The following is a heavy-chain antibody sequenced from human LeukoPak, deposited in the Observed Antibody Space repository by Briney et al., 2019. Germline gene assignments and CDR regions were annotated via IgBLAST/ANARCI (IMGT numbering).Heavy chain of an antibody. V-gene: IGHV3-20*04. CDR3: ARDHSYTLYVPYYYMDV. Sequence: GGSLRLSCAASGFTFSSYAMSWVRQAPGKGLEWVSGINWNGGSTGYADSVKGRFTISRDNAKNSLCLQMNSLRAEDTAVYYCARDHSYTLYVPYYYMDVWGKGTTVTVSS. CDR2: INWNGGST. D-gene: IGHD2-8*01. J-gene: IGHJ6*03. CDR1: GFTFSSYA.